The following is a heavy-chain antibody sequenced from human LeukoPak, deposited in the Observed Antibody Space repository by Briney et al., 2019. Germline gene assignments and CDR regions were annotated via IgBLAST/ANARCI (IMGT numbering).Heavy chain of an antibody. CDR3: AKGTGYSSGCFDY. CDR2: ISWNSGSI. V-gene: IGHV3-9*01. Sequence: GGSLRLSCGAFGFTFDDYAMHWVRQAPGKGLEWVSGISWNSGSIGYADSVKGRFTISRDNAKNSLYLQMNSLRVEDTALCYCAKGTGYSSGCFDYWGQGTLVTVSS. D-gene: IGHD6-19*01. J-gene: IGHJ4*02. CDR1: GFTFDDYA.